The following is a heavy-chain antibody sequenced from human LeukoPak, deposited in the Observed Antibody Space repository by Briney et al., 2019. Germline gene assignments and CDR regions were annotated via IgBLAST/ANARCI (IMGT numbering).Heavy chain of an antibody. J-gene: IGHJ6*02. Sequence: SETLSLTCAVYGGSFSGYYWSWIRQPPGKGLEWIGEINHSGSTNYNPSLKSRVTISVDTSKNQFSLKLSSVTAADTAVYYCARGRNSPRGMKVTVTIYYGMDVWGQGTTVTVSS. V-gene: IGHV4-34*01. CDR2: INHSGST. D-gene: IGHD4-11*01. CDR1: GGSFSGYY. CDR3: ARGRNSPRGMKVTVTIYYGMDV.